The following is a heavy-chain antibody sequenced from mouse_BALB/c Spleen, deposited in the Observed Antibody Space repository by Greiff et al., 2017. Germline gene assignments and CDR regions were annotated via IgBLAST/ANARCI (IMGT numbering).Heavy chain of an antibody. D-gene: IGHD1-1*01. V-gene: IGHV5-17*02. CDR3: ARFSYYGSSYVGAMDY. Sequence: EVKLMESGGGLVQPGGSRKLSCAASGFTFSSFGMHWVRQAPEKGLEWVAYISSGSSTIYYADTVKGRFTISRDNPKNTLFLQMTSLRSEDTAMYYCARFSYYGSSYVGAMDYWGQGTSVTVSS. CDR1: GFTFSSFG. CDR2: ISSGSSTI. J-gene: IGHJ4*01.